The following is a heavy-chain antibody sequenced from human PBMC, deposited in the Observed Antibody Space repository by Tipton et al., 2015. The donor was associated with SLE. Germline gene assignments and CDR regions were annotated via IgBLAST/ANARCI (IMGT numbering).Heavy chain of an antibody. CDR3: ARDIYYGMDV. D-gene: IGHD5-12*01. J-gene: IGHJ6*02. Sequence: TLSLTCSVSGGSISDYYWTWLRQPPGQGLEWIGYIYIYNSEKTRFNPSLTSRVTISVDTSKDEFSLKLSSVTAADTAVYYCARDIYYGMDVWGQGTTVTVSS. CDR1: GGSISDYY. V-gene: IGHV4-59*01. CDR2: IYIYNSEKT.